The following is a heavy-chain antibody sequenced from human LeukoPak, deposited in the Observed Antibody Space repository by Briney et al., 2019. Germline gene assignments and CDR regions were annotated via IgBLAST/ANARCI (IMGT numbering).Heavy chain of an antibody. V-gene: IGHV1-2*06. CDR3: ARERRYCSSTSCYYSYGMDV. CDR2: INPNSGGT. J-gene: IGHJ6*02. D-gene: IGHD2-2*01. CDR1: GYTFTGYY. Sequence: ASVKVSCKASGYTFTGYYMHWVRQAPGQGLEWMGRINPNSGGTNYAQKFQGRVTMTRDTSISTAYMELSRLRSDDTAVYYCARERRYCSSTSCYYSYGMDVWGQGTTVTVSS.